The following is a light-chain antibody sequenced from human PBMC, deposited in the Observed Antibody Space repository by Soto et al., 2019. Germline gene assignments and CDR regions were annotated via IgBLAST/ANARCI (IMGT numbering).Light chain of an antibody. Sequence: EIVLTQSPGTLSLSSGERATLSCRASQSVRSNYLAWYQQKPGQAPRLLIYGASSRATGIPDRFGGSGSGTDFTLTISRLEPEDFAVYYCQQYASAPLTFGGATKVASK. V-gene: IGKV3-20*01. J-gene: IGKJ4*02. CDR1: QSVRSNY. CDR3: QQYASAPLT. CDR2: GAS.